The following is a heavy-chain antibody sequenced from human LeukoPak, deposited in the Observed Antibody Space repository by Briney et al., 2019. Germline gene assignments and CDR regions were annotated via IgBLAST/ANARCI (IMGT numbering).Heavy chain of an antibody. V-gene: IGHV3-74*01. CDR3: ARDLAYSRLDY. J-gene: IGHJ4*02. CDR1: GFTFSNYW. D-gene: IGHD5-18*01. CDR2: ISTDGKST. Sequence: TGGSLRLSCVASGFTFSNYWMLWVRQAPGKGLMWVSLISTDGKSTRYAESVKGRFTISRDNAENSLYLQMNSLRVEDTAFYYCARDLAYSRLDYWGQGMLVTVSS.